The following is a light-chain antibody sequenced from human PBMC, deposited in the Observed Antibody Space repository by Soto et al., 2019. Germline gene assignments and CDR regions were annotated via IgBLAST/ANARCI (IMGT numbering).Light chain of an antibody. V-gene: IGLV1-51*02. CDR3: GTWDSSLSAWV. CDR2: ENN. J-gene: IGLJ3*02. Sequence: QSVLTQPPSVSAAPGQKVTISCSGSSSNIGNNYVSWYQQLPGTAPKLPIYENNKRPSGIPDRFSGSKSGTSATLGITGLQTGDEDDYYCGTWDSSLSAWVFGGGTKLTVL. CDR1: SSNIGNNY.